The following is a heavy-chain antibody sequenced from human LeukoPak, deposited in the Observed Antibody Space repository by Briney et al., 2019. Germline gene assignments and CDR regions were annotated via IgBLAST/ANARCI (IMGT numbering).Heavy chain of an antibody. D-gene: IGHD3-16*02. J-gene: IGHJ4*02. CDR1: GYTFTSYY. CDR2: INPSGGST. Sequence: ASVKVSCKASGYTFTSYYMHWVRQAPGQGLEWMGIINPSGGSTSYAQKFQGRVTMTRDTSTSTVHMELSSLRSEDTAVYYCARDGVRDYVWGSYRYVDARSYFDYWGQGTLVTVSS. CDR3: ARDGVRDYVWGSYRYVDARSYFDY. V-gene: IGHV1-46*01.